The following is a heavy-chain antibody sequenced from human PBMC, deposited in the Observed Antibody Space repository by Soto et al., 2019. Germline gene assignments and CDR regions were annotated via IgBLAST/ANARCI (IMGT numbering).Heavy chain of an antibody. J-gene: IGHJ4*02. CDR3: ARTSRGNFYYFAY. V-gene: IGHV4-39*01. Sequence: SETLSLTWTVSGGSISSSSYYWGWIRQPPGKGLEWIGSIYYSGSTYYNPSLKSRVTISVDTSKNQFSLKLSSVTAADTAVYYCARTSRGNFYYFAYWGQGTLVTVSS. D-gene: IGHD2-2*01. CDR1: GGSISSSSYY. CDR2: IYYSGST.